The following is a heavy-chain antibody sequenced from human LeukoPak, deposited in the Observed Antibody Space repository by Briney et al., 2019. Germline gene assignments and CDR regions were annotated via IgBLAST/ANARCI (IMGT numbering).Heavy chain of an antibody. CDR1: GGSISTTTYY. Sequence: SETLSLTCIVSGGSISTTTYYWAWVRQSPGKGLEWIGTIYYSGNTYYNPSLQSRVTISVDASKNQFSLKLSSVTAADTAVYYCARDRSSASYTYYYYYMDVWGKGTTVTVSS. J-gene: IGHJ6*03. CDR3: ARDRSSASYTYYYYYMDV. D-gene: IGHD1-26*01. CDR2: IYYSGNT. V-gene: IGHV4-39*07.